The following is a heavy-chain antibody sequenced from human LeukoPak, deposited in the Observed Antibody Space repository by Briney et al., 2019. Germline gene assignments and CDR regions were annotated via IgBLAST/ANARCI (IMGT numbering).Heavy chain of an antibody. CDR3: ARDAHPIDFWSGYYTYYYYYYGMDV. V-gene: IGHV1-24*01. CDR2: FDPEDGET. Sequence: ASVKVSCKVSGYTLTELFMHWVRQAPGKGLEWMGGFDPEDGETIYAQKFQGRVTMTEDTSTDTAYMELSSLRSEDTAVYYCARDAHPIDFWSGYYTYYYYYYGMDVWGQGTTVTVSS. D-gene: IGHD3-3*01. CDR1: GYTLTELF. J-gene: IGHJ6*02.